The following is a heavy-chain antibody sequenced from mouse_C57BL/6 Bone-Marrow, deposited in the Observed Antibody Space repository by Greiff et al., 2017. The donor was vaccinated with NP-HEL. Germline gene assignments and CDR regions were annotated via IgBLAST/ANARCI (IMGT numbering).Heavy chain of an antibody. V-gene: IGHV1-72*01. Sequence: QVQLQQPGAELVKPGASVKLSCKASGYTFTSYWMHWVKQRPGRGLEWIGRIDPYSGGTKYNEKFKSKATLTVDKPSSTAYMQLSSLTSEDSAVYYCATWSNYAMDYWGQGTSVTVSS. CDR3: ATWSNYAMDY. CDR1: GYTFTSYW. CDR2: IDPYSGGT. D-gene: IGHD5-1*01. J-gene: IGHJ4*01.